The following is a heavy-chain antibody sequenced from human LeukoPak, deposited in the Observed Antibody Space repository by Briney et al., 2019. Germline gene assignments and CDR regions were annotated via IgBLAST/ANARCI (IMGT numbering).Heavy chain of an antibody. CDR1: GFTFSSYC. V-gene: IGHV3-30*02. J-gene: IGHJ4*02. CDR3: AKDSSIAARLGYYFDY. Sequence: PGGSLRLSWAASGFTFSSYCMHCVRQAPGEGLEWVAFILYDGSNKYYADSVKGRFTISRDNSKNTLYLQMNSLRAEDTAVYYCAKDSSIAARLGYYFDYWGQGTLVTVSS. D-gene: IGHD6-6*01. CDR2: ILYDGSNK.